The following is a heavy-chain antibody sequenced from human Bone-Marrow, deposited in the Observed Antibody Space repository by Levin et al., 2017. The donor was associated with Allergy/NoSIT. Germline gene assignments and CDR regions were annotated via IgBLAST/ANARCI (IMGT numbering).Heavy chain of an antibody. Sequence: SQTLSLTCSVSGGSIITYYWSWIRQAPGKVLNWIGYVYYSGHAMYNPALKSRVTISVDTSKNQVSLKLRSVTAADTAVYYCARHEDRSGHYEAALDIWGQGTMVTVSS. CDR3: ARHEDRSGHYEAALDI. CDR2: VYYSGHA. J-gene: IGHJ3*02. CDR1: GGSIITYY. D-gene: IGHD3-22*01. V-gene: IGHV4-59*08.